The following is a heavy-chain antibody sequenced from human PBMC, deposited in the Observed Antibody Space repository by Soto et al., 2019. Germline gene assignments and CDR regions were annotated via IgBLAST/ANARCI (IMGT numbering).Heavy chain of an antibody. CDR3: AKDRGIIVKAGDAFDV. J-gene: IGHJ3*01. D-gene: IGHD3-16*02. V-gene: IGHV3-23*01. CDR1: GFTLSMSA. CDR2: ISDSGDRT. Sequence: EVQLMESGGGLVQPGGSLRLSCASSGFTLSMSAVNWVRQAPGTGLEWVSYISDSGDRTYYADSVKGRFTISRDRSKNTVSLRMDSLRAEDTAVYYCAKDRGIIVKAGDAFDVWGQGTKVTVSS.